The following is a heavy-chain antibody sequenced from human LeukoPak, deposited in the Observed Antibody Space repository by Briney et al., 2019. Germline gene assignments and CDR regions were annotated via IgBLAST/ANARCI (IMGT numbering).Heavy chain of an antibody. V-gene: IGHV7-4-1*02. J-gene: IGHJ5*02. CDR1: GYTFTSYA. D-gene: IGHD2-15*01. CDR3: ARVVVVAATESPRFDP. CDR2: INTNTGNP. Sequence: ASVKVSCKASGYTFTSYAMNWVRQAPGQGLEWMGWINTNTGNPTYAQGFTGRFVFSLDTSVSTAYLRISSLKAEDTAVYYCARVVVVAATESPRFDPWGQGTLVTVSS.